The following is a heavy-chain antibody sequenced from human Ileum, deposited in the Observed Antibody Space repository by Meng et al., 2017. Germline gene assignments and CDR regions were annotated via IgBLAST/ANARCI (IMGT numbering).Heavy chain of an antibody. D-gene: IGHD7-27*01. CDR1: GGSVSSSGYQ. V-gene: IGHV4-61*08. J-gene: IGHJ4*02. Sequence: GPLRGAGPGLGRPSESLSPTFAVSGGSVSSSGYQWGWIRQPPGKGLEWIGYASTNYNPSLKSRVTISVDTSKNQFSLKLTSVTAADTAVYYCARDHWGSLDYWGQGVLVTVSS. CDR2: AST. CDR3: ARDHWGSLDY.